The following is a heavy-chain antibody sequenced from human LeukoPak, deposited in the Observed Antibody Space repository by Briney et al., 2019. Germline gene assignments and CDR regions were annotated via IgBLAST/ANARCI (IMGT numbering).Heavy chain of an antibody. D-gene: IGHD6-13*01. V-gene: IGHV3-33*08. CDR1: GFTFSSYG. Sequence: GSLRLSCAASGFTFSSYGIHWVRQAPGKGLDWVAVIWYDGSNKYYADSVKGRFTISRDNSKNTLYLQMNSLRAEDTAVYYCARDRIAAAAYFDNWGQGTLVTVSS. CDR3: ARDRIAAAAYFDN. J-gene: IGHJ4*02. CDR2: IWYDGSNK.